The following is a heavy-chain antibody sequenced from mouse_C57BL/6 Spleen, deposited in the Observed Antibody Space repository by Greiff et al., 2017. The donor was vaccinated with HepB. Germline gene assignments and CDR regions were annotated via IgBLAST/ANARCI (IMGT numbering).Heavy chain of an antibody. V-gene: IGHV1-15*01. CDR3: TRSLHYYGSDY. Sequence: QVQLQQSGAELVRPGASVTLSCKASGYTFTDYEMHWVKQTPVHGLEWIGAIDPETGGTAYNQKFKGKAILTADKSSSTAYMELRSLTSEDSAVYYCTRSLHYYGSDYWGQGTTLTVSS. CDR2: IDPETGGT. D-gene: IGHD1-1*01. J-gene: IGHJ2*01. CDR1: GYTFTDYE.